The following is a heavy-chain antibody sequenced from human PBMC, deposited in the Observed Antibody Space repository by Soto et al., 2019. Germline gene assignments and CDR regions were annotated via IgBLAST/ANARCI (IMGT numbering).Heavy chain of an antibody. Sequence: GGSLRLSCVASEFTFSVYAMHWVRQAPGKGLEWVAVISYDGSNKYYTDSVKGRFTISRDNSKNTLFVQMNSLRAEDTAVYYCARAYYYDTSTSHDAFDIWGQGTRVTVSS. CDR2: ISYDGSNK. CDR1: EFTFSVYA. J-gene: IGHJ3*02. V-gene: IGHV3-30-3*01. CDR3: ARAYYYDTSTSHDAFDI. D-gene: IGHD3-22*01.